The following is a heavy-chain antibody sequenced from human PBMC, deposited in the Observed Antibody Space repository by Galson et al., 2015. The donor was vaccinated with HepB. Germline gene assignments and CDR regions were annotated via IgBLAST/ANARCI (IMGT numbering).Heavy chain of an antibody. D-gene: IGHD5/OR15-5a*01. V-gene: IGHV1-2*02. J-gene: IGHJ6*03. Sequence: SVKVSCKASGYTFTAYYINWVRQAPGQGLEWMGWINPNSGYTNYAQNFQGRVTMTRDTSISTAYMELSRLTSDDTAIYYCARKCRALENYYYYMDVWGEGTTVTVS. CDR3: ARKCRALENYYYYMDV. CDR2: INPNSGYT. CDR1: GYTFTAYY.